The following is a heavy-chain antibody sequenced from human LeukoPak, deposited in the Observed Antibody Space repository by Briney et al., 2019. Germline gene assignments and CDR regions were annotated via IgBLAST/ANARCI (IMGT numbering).Heavy chain of an antibody. CDR3: AREHYCSSTSCYFNWVDP. V-gene: IGHV1-18*01. J-gene: IGHJ5*02. CDR1: GYTFTSYG. Sequence: ASVKVSCKASGYTFTSYGISWVRQAPGQGLEWMGWISAYNGNTNYAQKLQGRVTMTTDTSTSTAYMELRSLRSDDTAVYYCAREHYCSSTSCYFNWVDPWGQGTLATVSS. CDR2: ISAYNGNT. D-gene: IGHD2-2*01.